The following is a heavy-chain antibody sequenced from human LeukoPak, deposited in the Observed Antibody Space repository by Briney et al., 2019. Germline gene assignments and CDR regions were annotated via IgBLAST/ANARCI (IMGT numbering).Heavy chain of an antibody. V-gene: IGHV4-39*07. J-gene: IGHJ4*03. CDR2: IYYSGST. D-gene: IGHD3-16*02. CDR3: ARDGYYDYVWGSYRLSYFDY. CDR1: GVSIRSSSYY. Sequence: SETLSLTCTVSGVSIRSSSYYWGWIRQPAGKGLEWIGNIYYSGSTNYNPSLKSRVTISVDTSKNQFSLRLSSVTAADTAVYYCARDGYYDYVWGSYRLSYFDYWGQGTLVTVSS.